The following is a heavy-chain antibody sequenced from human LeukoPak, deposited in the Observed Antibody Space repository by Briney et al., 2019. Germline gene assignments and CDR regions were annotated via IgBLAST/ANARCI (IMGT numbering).Heavy chain of an antibody. CDR1: GFTFSNYW. D-gene: IGHD6-19*01. V-gene: IGHV3-7*01. Sequence: GGSLRLSCAASGFTFSNYWINWVRQAPGKRLEWVANINKDGSEKYYVDSVKGRFTISRDNDKNSLYLQMNSLRAEDAAVYYCGYSSGWLFDYWDQGALVTVSS. J-gene: IGHJ4*02. CDR3: GYSSGWLFDY. CDR2: INKDGSEK.